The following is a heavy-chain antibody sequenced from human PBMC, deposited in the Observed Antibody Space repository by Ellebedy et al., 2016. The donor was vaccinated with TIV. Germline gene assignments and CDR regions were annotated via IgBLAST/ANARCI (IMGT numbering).Heavy chain of an antibody. V-gene: IGHV1-69*13. J-gene: IGHJ6*03. CDR1: GGTFSSYA. CDR2: IIPIFGTA. D-gene: IGHD2-2*02. CDR3: ARTDVVVPAAISYYYYYMDV. Sequence: SVKVSCXASGGTFSSYAISWVRQAPGQGLEWMGGIIPIFGTANYAQKFQGRVTITADESTSTAYMELSSLRSEDTAVYYCARTDVVVPAAISYYYYYMDVWGKGTTVTVSS.